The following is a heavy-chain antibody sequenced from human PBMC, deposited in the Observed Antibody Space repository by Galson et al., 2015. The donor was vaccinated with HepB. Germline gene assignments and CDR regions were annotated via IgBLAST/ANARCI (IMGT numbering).Heavy chain of an antibody. Sequence: SLRLSCAASGFTFSSYAMHWVRQAPGKGLEWVAVISYDGSNKYYADSVKGRFTISRDNSKNTLYLQMNSLRAEDTAVYYCATSDYCSGGSCYSGDFDYWGQGTLVTVSS. J-gene: IGHJ4*02. CDR2: ISYDGSNK. CDR1: GFTFSSYA. V-gene: IGHV3-30-3*01. D-gene: IGHD2-15*01. CDR3: ATSDYCSGGSCYSGDFDY.